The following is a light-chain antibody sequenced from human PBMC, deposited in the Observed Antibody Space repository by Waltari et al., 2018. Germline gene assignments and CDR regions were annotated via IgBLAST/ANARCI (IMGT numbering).Light chain of an antibody. J-gene: IGLJ3*02. CDR3: CSYAGSYTLV. CDR1: SSAGGGDNY. Sequence: QSALPQPRSVSGSPGQSVTISCTGTSSAGGGDNYVSGYQEHPGKAPKLMIYDVSKRPSGVPYRFSGSKSGNTASLTISGLQAEDEADYYCCSYAGSYTLVFGGGTKLTVL. CDR2: DVS. V-gene: IGLV2-11*01.